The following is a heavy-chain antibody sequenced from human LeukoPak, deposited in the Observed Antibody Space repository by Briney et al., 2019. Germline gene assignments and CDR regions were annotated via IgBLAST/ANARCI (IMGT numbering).Heavy chain of an antibody. Sequence: GGSLRLSCAASGFTFNSYAMSWVRQAPGKGLEWVSAIPGSGDSTNYADSVKGRFTISRDNSKNTLYLQMNSLRAEDTAVYYCAKRSGVSYGYFDYWGQGTLVTVSS. CDR3: AKRSGVSYGYFDY. V-gene: IGHV3-23*01. J-gene: IGHJ4*02. CDR2: IPGSGDST. CDR1: GFTFNSYA. D-gene: IGHD1-26*01.